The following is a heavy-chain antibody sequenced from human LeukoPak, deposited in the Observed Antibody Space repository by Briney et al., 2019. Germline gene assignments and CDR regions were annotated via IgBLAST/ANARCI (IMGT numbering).Heavy chain of an antibody. CDR2: ISSSSSTI. V-gene: IGHV3-48*01. CDR1: GFTFSSYS. Sequence: GGSLRLSCAASGFTFSSYSMNWVRQAPGKGLEWVSYISSSSSTIYYADSVKGRFTISRDNAKNSLYLQMNSLRAEDTAVYYCARVPTDLPGDPWGQGTLVTVSS. CDR3: ARVPTDLPGDP. J-gene: IGHJ5*02. D-gene: IGHD2-21*02.